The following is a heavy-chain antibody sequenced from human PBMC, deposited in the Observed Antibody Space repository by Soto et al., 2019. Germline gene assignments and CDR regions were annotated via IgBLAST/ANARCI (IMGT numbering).Heavy chain of an antibody. CDR1: GGSISSSNW. CDR2: IYHSGST. Sequence: SETLSLSCAVSGGSISSSNWWRWIHKTPGKGLEWIGEIYHSGSTNYNPSLKSRVTISVDKSKNQFSLKLSSVTAADTVVYFCARGIAAAGVPWFDPWGQGTLVTVSS. J-gene: IGHJ5*02. CDR3: ARGIAAAGVPWFDP. D-gene: IGHD6-13*01. V-gene: IGHV4-4*02.